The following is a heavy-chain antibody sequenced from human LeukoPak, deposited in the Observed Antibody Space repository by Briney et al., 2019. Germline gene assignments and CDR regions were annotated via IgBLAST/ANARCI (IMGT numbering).Heavy chain of an antibody. CDR2: INHSGGT. D-gene: IGHD2-2*02. J-gene: IGHJ4*02. CDR1: GRSFSGSY. CDR3: ASGRSGNQLLYVY. V-gene: IGHV4-34*01. Sequence: SETLSLTCAVYGRSFSGSYWTWIRQPPGKGLEWIGEINHSGGTDHNPSLKSRVTMSVDTSKNQIFLQLTSVTAADTAVYYCASGRSGNQLLYVYWGQGTPVTVSS.